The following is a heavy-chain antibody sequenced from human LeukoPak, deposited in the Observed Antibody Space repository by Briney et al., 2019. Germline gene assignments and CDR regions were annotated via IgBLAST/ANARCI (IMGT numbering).Heavy chain of an antibody. CDR1: GGSISNYY. J-gene: IGHJ6*03. CDR3: ARDWGVSARPGYMDV. V-gene: IGHV4-4*07. D-gene: IGHD6-6*01. CDR2: IYTSGST. Sequence: PSETLSLTCTVSGGSISNYYWSWIRQPAGKGLEWIGRIYTSGSTDYNPSLKSRVTMSVDTSKNQFSLKLNSVTAADTAVYYCARDWGVSARPGYMDVWGKGTTVTVSS.